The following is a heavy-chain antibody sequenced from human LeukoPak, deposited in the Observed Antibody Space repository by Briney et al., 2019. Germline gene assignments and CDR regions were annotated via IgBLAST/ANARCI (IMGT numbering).Heavy chain of an antibody. CDR1: GGSFSGYY. D-gene: IGHD3-10*01. CDR3: ARGRGRTYYYGSGSYVY. Sequence: SETLSLTCAVYGGSFSGYYWSWLRQPPGKGLEWIGEINHSGSTNYNPSLKSRVTISVDTSKNQFSLKLSSVTAADTAVYYCARGRGRTYYYGSGSYVYWGQGTLVTVSS. V-gene: IGHV4-34*01. CDR2: INHSGST. J-gene: IGHJ4*02.